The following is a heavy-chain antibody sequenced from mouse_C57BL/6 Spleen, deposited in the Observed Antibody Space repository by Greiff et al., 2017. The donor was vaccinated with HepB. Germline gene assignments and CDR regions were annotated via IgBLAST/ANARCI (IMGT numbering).Heavy chain of an antibody. CDR1: GYTFTDYE. CDR2: IDPETGGT. V-gene: IGHV1-15*01. CDR3: TRAGDYGSSNFDY. J-gene: IGHJ2*01. D-gene: IGHD1-1*01. Sequence: VQLQQSGAELVRPGASVTLSCKASGYTFTDYEMHWVKQTPVHGLEWIGAIDPETGGTAYNQKFKGKAILTADKSSSTAYMELRSLTSEDSAVYYCTRAGDYGSSNFDYWGQGTTLTVSS.